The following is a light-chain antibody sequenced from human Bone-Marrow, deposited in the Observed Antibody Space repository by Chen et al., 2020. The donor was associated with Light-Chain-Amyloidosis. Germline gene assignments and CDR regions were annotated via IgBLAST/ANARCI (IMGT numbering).Light chain of an antibody. CDR2: DDS. CDR1: NIGSTR. Sequence: SYVLTQPSSVSVAPGQTATIACGGNNIGSTRVHWYQQTPGQAPLLVVYDDSDRPSGIPERLSGSNSGNTATLTISRVEAVDEADYYGQVCDRRSDRPVFGGGTKLTVL. CDR3: QVCDRRSDRPV. V-gene: IGLV3-21*02. J-gene: IGLJ3*02.